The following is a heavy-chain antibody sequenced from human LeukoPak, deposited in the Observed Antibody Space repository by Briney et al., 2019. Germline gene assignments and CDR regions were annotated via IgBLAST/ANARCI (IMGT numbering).Heavy chain of an antibody. CDR1: GGTFNNYP. CDR2: IIPIFGTT. V-gene: IGHV1-69*13. Sequence: GASVKVSCKASGGTFNNYPISWVRQAPGQGLEWMGGIIPIFGTTNYAPKFQGRVTFTADESTSTVYMELSSLRSEDTAVYYCARDSEYQLPQSLMDVWGKGTTVTVSS. D-gene: IGHD2-2*01. CDR3: ARDSEYQLPQSLMDV. J-gene: IGHJ6*03.